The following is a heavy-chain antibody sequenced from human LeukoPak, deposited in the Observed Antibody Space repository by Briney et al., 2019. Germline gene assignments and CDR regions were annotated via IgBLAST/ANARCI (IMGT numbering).Heavy chain of an antibody. CDR2: IGPVGDSP. CDR3: AKDIQLST. D-gene: IGHD5-24*01. CDR1: GFIFNDYY. V-gene: IGHV3-23*01. Sequence: GGSLRLSCAASGFIFNDYYMDWVRQAPGKGLEWVSLIGPVGDSPFYADSVKGRFTISRDNSKNTLSLQMNSLRVEDTAIYYCAKDIQLSTWGLGTMVTVSS. J-gene: IGHJ3*01.